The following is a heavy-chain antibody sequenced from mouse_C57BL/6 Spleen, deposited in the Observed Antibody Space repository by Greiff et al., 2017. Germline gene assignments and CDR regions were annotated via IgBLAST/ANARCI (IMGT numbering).Heavy chain of an antibody. V-gene: IGHV1-64*01. Sequence: QVQLQQPGAELVKPGASVKLSCKASGYTFTSYWMHWVKQRPGQGLEWIGMIHPNSGSTNYNEKFKSKATLTVDKSSSTAYMQLSSLTSEDSAVYYCARPPSGSSYDYWGQGTTRTVSS. CDR1: GYTFTSYW. CDR3: ARPPSGSSYDY. D-gene: IGHD1-1*01. CDR2: IHPNSGST. J-gene: IGHJ2*01.